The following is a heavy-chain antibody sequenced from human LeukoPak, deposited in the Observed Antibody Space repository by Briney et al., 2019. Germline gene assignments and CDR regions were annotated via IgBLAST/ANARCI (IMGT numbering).Heavy chain of an antibody. J-gene: IGHJ5*02. D-gene: IGHD1-26*01. CDR1: GFSFSSSG. CDR3: ARDQTTRTSGSYYYWFDP. CDR2: IDTSSTTK. Sequence: PGGSLRLSCAASGFSFSSSGMNWVRQAPGKGLEWVSYIDTSSTTKNYADSVKGRFTISRDNAKNSLYLQMNSLTAEDTAVYYCARDQTTRTSGSYYYWFDPWGQGTLVTVSS. V-gene: IGHV3-48*01.